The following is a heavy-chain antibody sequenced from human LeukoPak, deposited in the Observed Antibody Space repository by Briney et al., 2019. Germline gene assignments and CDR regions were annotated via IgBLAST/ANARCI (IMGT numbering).Heavy chain of an antibody. D-gene: IGHD4-17*01. Sequence: PGGSLRLSCAASGFTFDDYAMHWVRQAPGKGLEWVSGISWNSGDIGYADSVKGRFTISRDNAKNSLYLQMNSLRAEDMALYYCAKDYADDYGDYVFDYWGQGTLVTVSS. J-gene: IGHJ4*02. CDR2: ISWNSGDI. V-gene: IGHV3-9*03. CDR1: GFTFDDYA. CDR3: AKDYADDYGDYVFDY.